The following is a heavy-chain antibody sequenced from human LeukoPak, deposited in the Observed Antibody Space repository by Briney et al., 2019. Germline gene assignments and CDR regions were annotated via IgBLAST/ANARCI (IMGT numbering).Heavy chain of an antibody. V-gene: IGHV1-69*05. Sequence: GASVKVSCKASGGTFSSYAISWVRQAPGQGLEWMGGIIPIFGTANYARKFQGRVTITTDESTSTAYMELSSLRSEDTAVYYCASLGTPFTYYYGSGSPSGYYYMDVWGKGTTVTVSS. CDR1: GGTFSSYA. J-gene: IGHJ6*03. D-gene: IGHD3-10*01. CDR3: ASLGTPFTYYYGSGSPSGYYYMDV. CDR2: IIPIFGTA.